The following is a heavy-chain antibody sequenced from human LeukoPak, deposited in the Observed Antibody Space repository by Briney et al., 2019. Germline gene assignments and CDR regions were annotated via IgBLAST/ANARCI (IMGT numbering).Heavy chain of an antibody. J-gene: IGHJ4*02. V-gene: IGHV3-43D*03. Sequence: GGSLRLSCAASGFTFDDYAMHWVRQAPGKGLEWVSLISWDGGSTYYADSVKGRFTISRDNSKNSLYLQMNSLRAEDTALYYCAKDINSDYYDSSGYPDYWGQGTLVTVSS. CDR2: ISWDGGST. CDR1: GFTFDDYA. CDR3: AKDINSDYYDSSGYPDY. D-gene: IGHD3-22*01.